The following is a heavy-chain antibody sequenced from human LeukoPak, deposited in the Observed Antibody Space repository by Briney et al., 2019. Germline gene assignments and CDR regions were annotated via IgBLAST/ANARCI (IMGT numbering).Heavy chain of an antibody. V-gene: IGHV4-59*12. D-gene: IGHD3-22*01. J-gene: IGHJ4*02. CDR2: IYHSGST. CDR1: GGSISSYY. CDR3: ARGAYYYDSSGYYPNRYFDY. Sequence: PSETLSLTCTVSGGSISSYYWSWIRQPPGKGLEWIGYIYHSGSTYYNPSLKSRVTISVDRSKNQFSLKLSSVTAADTAVYYCARGAYYYDSSGYYPNRYFDYWGQGTLVTVSS.